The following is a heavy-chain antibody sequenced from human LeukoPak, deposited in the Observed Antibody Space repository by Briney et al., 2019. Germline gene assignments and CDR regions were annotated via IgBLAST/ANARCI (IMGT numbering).Heavy chain of an antibody. D-gene: IGHD3-10*01. J-gene: IGHJ4*02. CDR2: INPNSGGT. Sequence: ASVKVSCKASGYTFTGYYMHWVRQAPGQGLEWMGWINPNSGGTNYAQKFQGRVTMTRDTSISTAYMELRSLRSDDTAVYYCAREPIYGSGSQFDYWGQGTLVTVSS. CDR3: AREPIYGSGSQFDY. V-gene: IGHV1-2*02. CDR1: GYTFTGYY.